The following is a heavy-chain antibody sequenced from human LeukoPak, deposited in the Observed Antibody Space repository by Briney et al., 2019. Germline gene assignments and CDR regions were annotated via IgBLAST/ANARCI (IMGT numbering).Heavy chain of an antibody. CDR2: IYPGDSDT. J-gene: IGHJ4*02. D-gene: IGHD2-8*01. CDR1: GYSFTSYW. CDR3: ARLPDIVLMVYADY. V-gene: IGHV5-51*01. Sequence: GESLKISCKGSGYSFTSYWIGWVRQMPGQGLEWIGIIYPGDSDTTYSPSFQGQVTISADKSISTAYLQWSSLKASDTAMYYCARLPDIVLMVYADYWGQGTLVTVSS.